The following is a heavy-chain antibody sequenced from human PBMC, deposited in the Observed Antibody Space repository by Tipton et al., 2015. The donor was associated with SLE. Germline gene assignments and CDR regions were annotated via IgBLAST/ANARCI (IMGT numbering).Heavy chain of an antibody. CDR1: GGSISSGNYY. CDR2: IYISGST. V-gene: IGHV4-61*02. Sequence: TLSLTCIVSGGSISSGNYYWSWIRQPAGQELEWIGRIYISGSTKYNPSHKRRVTISGDTSKNQFSLELNSVPAADTAVYYCARERYYYGSGSYYSACDIWGQGTLVTVSS. J-gene: IGHJ3*02. CDR3: ARERYYYGSGSYYSACDI. D-gene: IGHD3-10*01.